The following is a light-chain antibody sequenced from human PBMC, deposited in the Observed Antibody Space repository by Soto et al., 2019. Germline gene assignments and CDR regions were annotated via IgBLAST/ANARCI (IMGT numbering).Light chain of an antibody. J-gene: IGKJ4*02. CDR2: DSS. CDR1: QRASANY. V-gene: IGKV3D-20*02. Sequence: NVLTQSPATLPVSPGEPVTLSCRASQRASANYLAWYQVKPGQTPRLLIDDSSTSATGTPDRFSGSGSGTDFSLTIRRLEPGDFGLYYCQQYSDSCQVTFGGGTKLEIK. CDR3: QQYSDSCQVT.